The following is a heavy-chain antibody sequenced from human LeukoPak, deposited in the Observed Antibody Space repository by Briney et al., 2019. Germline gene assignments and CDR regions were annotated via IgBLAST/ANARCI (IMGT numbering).Heavy chain of an antibody. CDR3: ARGGGGDGSGWSTTDY. D-gene: IGHD6-19*01. V-gene: IGHV3-7*04. CDR1: GFTFSSYW. CDR2: INQGGSEK. J-gene: IGHJ4*02. Sequence: GGSLRLSCVASGFTFSSYWMSWVRQAPGKGLEWVANINQGGSEKYDVDSAKGRFTISRDNAKNSLYLQMNGLRVEDTAMYYCARGGGGDGSGWSTTDYWGQGTLVTISS.